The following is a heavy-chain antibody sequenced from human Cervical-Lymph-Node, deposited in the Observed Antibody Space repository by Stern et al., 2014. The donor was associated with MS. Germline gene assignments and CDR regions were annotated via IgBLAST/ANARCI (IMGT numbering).Heavy chain of an antibody. V-gene: IGHV2-5*09. CDR1: GFSLSTSGVG. CDR2: IFWDDCK. D-gene: IGHD2-2*01. J-gene: IGHJ4*02. Sequence: QVTLKESGPTLVKPTQTLTLTCTFSGFSLSTSGVGVGWIRQPPGKALEWLAFIFWDDCKRYHPSLKNRLTITKDTSKNQVVLTMNNLDPVDTATFYCATHAPGVVPAALDYWGQGTLVTVS. CDR3: ATHAPGVVPAALDY.